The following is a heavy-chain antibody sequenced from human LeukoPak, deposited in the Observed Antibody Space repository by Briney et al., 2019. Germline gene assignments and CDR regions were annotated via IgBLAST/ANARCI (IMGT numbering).Heavy chain of an antibody. CDR3: ARSPYDCDAFDI. D-gene: IGHD3-16*01. V-gene: IGHV3-74*01. Sequence: GGSLRLSCAASGFTFSNYWMHWVRQAPGKGLVWVSRINSDGGTTNYADSVKGRFTISRDNAKNTLYLQMNSLRAEDTAVYYCARSPYDCDAFDIWGQGTMVTVSS. J-gene: IGHJ3*02. CDR2: INSDGGTT. CDR1: GFTFSNYW.